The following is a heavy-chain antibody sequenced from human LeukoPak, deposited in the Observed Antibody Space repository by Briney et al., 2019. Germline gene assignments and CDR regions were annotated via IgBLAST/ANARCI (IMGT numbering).Heavy chain of an antibody. CDR2: ISGSGGST. CDR1: GFTFSSYA. D-gene: IGHD4-23*01. V-gene: IGHV3-23*01. CDR3: ARRGDGGRSFDY. J-gene: IGHJ4*02. Sequence: GGSLRLSCAASGFTFSSYAMGWVRQAPGKGLEWVSSISGSGGSTHYADSVKGRFTISRDNSKNTLYLQVNSLRAEDTALYYCARRGDGGRSFDYWGQGTLVTVSS.